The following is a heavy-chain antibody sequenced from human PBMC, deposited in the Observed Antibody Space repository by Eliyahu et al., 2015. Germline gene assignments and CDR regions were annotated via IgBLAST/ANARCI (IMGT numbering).Heavy chain of an antibody. Sequence: EVQLVESGGGLVQPGGSLRLSCAASGFPFSSYWMHWVRQAPGKGLVWGSRLNSDGSSTTYADSVKGRFTISRDNAKNTLYLQLNSLRVEDTAVYYCARGYSGSYRLDFWGQGTLVTVSS. CDR2: LNSDGSST. D-gene: IGHD1-26*01. V-gene: IGHV3-74*01. J-gene: IGHJ4*02. CDR3: ARGYSGSYRLDF. CDR1: GFPFSSYW.